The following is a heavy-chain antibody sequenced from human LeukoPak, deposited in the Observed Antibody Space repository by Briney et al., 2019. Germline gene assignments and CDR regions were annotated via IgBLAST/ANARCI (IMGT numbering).Heavy chain of an antibody. V-gene: IGHV3-23*01. CDR1: GFTFSSYA. CDR2: ISGSGGST. Sequence: PGGSLRLSRAASGFTFSSYAMSWVRQAPGKGLEWVSAISGSGGSTYYADSVKGRFTISRDNSKNTLYLQMNSLRAEDTAVYYCAKVDSSSWYGGAFDIWGQGTMVTVSS. CDR3: AKVDSSSWYGGAFDI. D-gene: IGHD6-13*01. J-gene: IGHJ3*02.